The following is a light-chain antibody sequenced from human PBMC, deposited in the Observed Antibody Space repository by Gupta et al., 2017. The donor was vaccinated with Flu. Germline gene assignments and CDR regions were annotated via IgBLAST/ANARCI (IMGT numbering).Light chain of an antibody. J-gene: IGLJ1*01. Sequence: SYVLTQPPSVSVAPGHTARITCGGNNIGRKSVHRYQQKPGQAPVLVVYDDRDRPAGIPERCSGSNSGSTATLTISRVEAGDEADYYCQVWDSSSDHPYVFGTGTKVTVL. V-gene: IGLV3-21*02. CDR3: QVWDSSSDHPYV. CDR1: NIGRKS. CDR2: DDR.